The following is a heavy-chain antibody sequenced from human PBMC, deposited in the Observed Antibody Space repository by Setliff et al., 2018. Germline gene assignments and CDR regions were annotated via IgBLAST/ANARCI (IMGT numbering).Heavy chain of an antibody. CDR1: GFTFDDYA. J-gene: IGHJ4*02. V-gene: IGHV3-53*04. D-gene: IGHD6-13*01. CDR3: ARLRYSSSWFYFDY. Sequence: PGGSLRLSCVASGFTFDDYAMSWVRQAPGKGLEWVSVIYSGGSTYYADSVKGRFTISRHNSKNTLYLQMNSLRAEDTAVYYCARLRYSSSWFYFDYWGQGTLVTVSS. CDR2: IYSGGST.